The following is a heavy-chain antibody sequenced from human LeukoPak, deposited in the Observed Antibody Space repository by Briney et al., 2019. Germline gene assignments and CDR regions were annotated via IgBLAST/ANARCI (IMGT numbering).Heavy chain of an antibody. V-gene: IGHV3-21*01. J-gene: IGHJ4*02. CDR1: GFTFSSYS. D-gene: IGHD5-24*01. CDR3: AKDREGYGDYYDY. CDR2: ISSSSSYI. Sequence: GGSLRLSCAASGFTFSSYSMNWVRQAPGKGLEWVSSISSSSSYIYYADSVKGRFTISRDNAKNSLYLQMNSLRAEDTAVYYCAKDREGYGDYYDYWGQGTLVTVSS.